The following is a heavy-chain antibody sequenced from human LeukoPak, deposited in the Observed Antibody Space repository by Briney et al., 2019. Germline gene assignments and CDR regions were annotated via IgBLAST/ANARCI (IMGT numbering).Heavy chain of an antibody. V-gene: IGHV4-34*01. CDR2: INHSGST. CDR3: ARSRTWIQLWPGRVFDY. D-gene: IGHD5-18*01. Sequence: SETLSLTCAVYGGSFSGYYWSWIRQPPGKGVEWIGEINHSGSTNYNPSLKSRVTISVDTSKNQFSLKLSSVTAADTAVYYCARSRTWIQLWPGRVFDYWGQGTLVTVSS. J-gene: IGHJ4*02. CDR1: GGSFSGYY.